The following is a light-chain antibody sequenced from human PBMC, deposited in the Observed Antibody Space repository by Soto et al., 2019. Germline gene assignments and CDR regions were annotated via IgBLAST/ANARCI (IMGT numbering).Light chain of an antibody. J-gene: IGKJ1*01. CDR2: KVS. V-gene: IGKV2-30*01. CDR3: QQYNSIGGT. Sequence: DVVMTQSPLSLPVTLGQPASISCRSSQSLVYSDGNTYLNWFQQRPGQSPRRLIYKVSNRDSGVPDRFSGSGSGTEFTLTISSLQPDDFATYYCQQYNSIGGTFGQGTKVDIK. CDR1: QSLVYSDGNTY.